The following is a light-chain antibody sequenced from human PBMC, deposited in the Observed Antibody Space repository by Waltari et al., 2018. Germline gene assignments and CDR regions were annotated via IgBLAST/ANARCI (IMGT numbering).Light chain of an antibody. Sequence: DIQMTQSPSSLSASVGDRVTITCQASHDISNYLNWYQQKPGKAPKLLIYDASNLETGVPSRFSGSGSGTDFSFTISSLQPEDIATYYCQQFDNLVYTFGKGNKLEIK. J-gene: IGKJ2*01. CDR1: HDISNY. V-gene: IGKV1-33*01. CDR2: DAS. CDR3: QQFDNLVYT.